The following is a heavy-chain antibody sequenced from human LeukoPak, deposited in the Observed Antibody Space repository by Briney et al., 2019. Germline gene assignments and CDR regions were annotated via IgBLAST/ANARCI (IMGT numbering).Heavy chain of an antibody. CDR3: ARDRGGGNSNY. CDR1: GGSISSSSYY. J-gene: IGHJ4*02. V-gene: IGHV4-39*07. Sequence: PSETLSLTCTVSGGSISSSSYYWGWIRQPPGKGLEWIGSIYYSGSTYYNPSLKSRVTISVDTSKNQFSLKLSSVTAADTAVYYCARDRGGGNSNYWGQGTLVTVSS. CDR2: IYYSGST. D-gene: IGHD4-23*01.